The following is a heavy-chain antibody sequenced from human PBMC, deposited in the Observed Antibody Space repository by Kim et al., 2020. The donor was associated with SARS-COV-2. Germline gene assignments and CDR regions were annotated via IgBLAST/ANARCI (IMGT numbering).Heavy chain of an antibody. D-gene: IGHD6-13*01. CDR3: ARERYSSSWSDAFDI. V-gene: IGHV4-34*01. Sequence: SETLSRTCAVYGGSFSGYYWSWIRQPPGKGLEWIGEINHSGSTNYNPSLKSRVTISVDTSKNQFSLKLSSVTAADTAVYYCARERYSSSWSDAFDIWGQG. CDR2: INHSGST. CDR1: GGSFSGYY. J-gene: IGHJ3*02.